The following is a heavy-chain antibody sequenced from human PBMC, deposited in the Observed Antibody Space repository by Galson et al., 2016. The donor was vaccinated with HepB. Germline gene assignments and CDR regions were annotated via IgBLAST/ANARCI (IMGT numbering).Heavy chain of an antibody. Sequence: SLRLSCAASGFTLSNYYMSWVRQAPGKGLEWVANIRQDGREEHYVASVTGRFTISRDNAKNSLYLQMNRLSAGDTAIYYCARERSWRWFDSWGQGTLVTVSS. V-gene: IGHV3-7*01. CDR2: IRQDGREE. CDR3: ARERSWRWFDS. CDR1: GFTLSNYY. J-gene: IGHJ5*01. D-gene: IGHD3-10*01.